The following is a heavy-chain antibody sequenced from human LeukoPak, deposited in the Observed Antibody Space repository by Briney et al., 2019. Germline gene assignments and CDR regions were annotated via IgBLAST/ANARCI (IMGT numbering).Heavy chain of an antibody. CDR1: GYSISSGYY. CDR2: IYHSGST. D-gene: IGHD3-10*01. J-gene: IGHJ4*02. CDR3: ARIGGSGSYRDYYTDV. V-gene: IGHV4-38-2*01. Sequence: SETLSLTCAVSGYSISSGYYWGWIRQPPGKGLEWIGSIYHSGSTYYNPSLKSRVTISVDTSKNQFSLKLSSVTAADTAVYYCARIGGSGSYRDYYTDVWGQGTLVTVSS.